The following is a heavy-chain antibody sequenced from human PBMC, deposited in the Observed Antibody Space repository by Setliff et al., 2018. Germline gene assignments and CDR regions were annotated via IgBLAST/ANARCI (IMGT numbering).Heavy chain of an antibody. CDR3: ARLVRYCTTTTCQRASGAEL. CDR1: GYTFTNYG. V-gene: IGHV1-18*01. Sequence: ASVKVSCKASGYTFTNYGITWVRQAPGQGLEWMGWINNYNTNTKYAQKLQGRVTMTTDTSTGTAYMELRSLRSDDTAVYYCARLVRYCTTTTCQRASGAELWGQGTLVTVSS. J-gene: IGHJ4*02. CDR2: INNYNTNT. D-gene: IGHD2-8*01.